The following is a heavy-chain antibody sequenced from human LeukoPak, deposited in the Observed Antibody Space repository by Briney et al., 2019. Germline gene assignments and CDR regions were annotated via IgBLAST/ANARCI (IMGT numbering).Heavy chain of an antibody. CDR2: IYYSGST. CDR3: ARGVYCSGGSCSYYYYYYMDV. J-gene: IGHJ6*03. D-gene: IGHD2-15*01. CDR1: GGSISSYY. Sequence: SETLSLTCTVSGGSISSYYWSWIRQPPGKGLEWIGYIYYSGSTNYSPSLKSRVTTSVDTSKNQFSLKLSSVTAADTAVYYCARGVYCSGGSCSYYYYYYMDVWGKGTTVTISS. V-gene: IGHV4-59*01.